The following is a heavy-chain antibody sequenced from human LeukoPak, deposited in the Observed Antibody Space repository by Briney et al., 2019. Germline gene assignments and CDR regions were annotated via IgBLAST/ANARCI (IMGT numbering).Heavy chain of an antibody. Sequence: PGGSLRLSCAASGFTFSSYWMHWVRQAPGKGLVWVSRINSDGSSTSYADSVKGRFTISRDNAKNTLYLQMNSLRAEDTAVYYCASSYELTVYYFDYWGQGTLVTVSS. D-gene: IGHD1-7*01. CDR1: GFTFSSYW. CDR2: INSDGSST. CDR3: ASSYELTVYYFDY. J-gene: IGHJ4*02. V-gene: IGHV3-74*01.